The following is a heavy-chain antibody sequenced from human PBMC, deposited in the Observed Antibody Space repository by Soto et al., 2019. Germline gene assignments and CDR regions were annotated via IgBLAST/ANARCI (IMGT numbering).Heavy chain of an antibody. CDR1: GGSFSGYY. D-gene: IGHD2-2*01. CDR3: ARQLLLDAFDI. Sequence: QVQLQQWGAGLLKPSETLSLTCAVSGGSFSGYYWSWIRQPPGKGLEWIGEINHSGSTNYNPSLKSRVTISVDTSKNQFSLKLSSVTAADTAVYYCARQLLLDAFDIWGQGTNGHRLL. V-gene: IGHV4-34*01. CDR2: INHSGST. J-gene: IGHJ3*02.